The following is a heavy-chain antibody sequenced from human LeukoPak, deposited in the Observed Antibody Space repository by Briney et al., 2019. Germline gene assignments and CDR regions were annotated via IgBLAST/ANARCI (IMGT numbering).Heavy chain of an antibody. J-gene: IGHJ6*03. CDR1: GYSFTSYW. D-gene: IGHD6-6*01. CDR3: ARQGSSWGYYYYYIHV. V-gene: IGHV5-51*01. Sequence: GESLKISCKGSGYSFTSYWIGWVRQMPGKGLEWMGIIYPGDSDTRYSPSFQGQVTISADKSISTAYLQWSSLKASDTAMYYCARQGSSWGYYYYYIHVWGKGTTVTVSS. CDR2: IYPGDSDT.